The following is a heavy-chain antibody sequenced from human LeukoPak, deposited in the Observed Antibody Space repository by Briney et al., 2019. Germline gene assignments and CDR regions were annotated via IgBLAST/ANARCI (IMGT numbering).Heavy chain of an antibody. J-gene: IGHJ4*02. CDR3: ARSRYDSSGYYGIIGN. CDR1: GFTFSNAW. CDR2: ISSSSIYK. V-gene: IGHV3-21*01. Sequence: PGGSLRLSCAASGFTFSNAWMNWVRQAPGKGLEWVSSISSSSIYKYYADSVKGRFTISRDNAKKSLYLQMNSLRAEDTAVYYCARSRYDSSGYYGIIGNWGQGTLVTVSS. D-gene: IGHD3-22*01.